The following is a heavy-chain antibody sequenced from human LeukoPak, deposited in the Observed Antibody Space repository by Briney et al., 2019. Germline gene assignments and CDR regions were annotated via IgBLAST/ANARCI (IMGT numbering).Heavy chain of an antibody. CDR2: FDAEDGET. CDR3: ATDLRSSYYYDSSGYCHY. J-gene: IGHJ4*02. D-gene: IGHD3-22*01. V-gene: IGHV1-24*01. CDR1: GYTLTELS. Sequence: ASVTVSCKVSGYTLTELSMHWVRQAPGKGLEWMGGFDAEDGETIYAQNFQGRVTMTEDTSTDTAYMELSSLRSEDTAVYYCATDLRSSYYYDSSGYCHYWGQGTLVTVSS.